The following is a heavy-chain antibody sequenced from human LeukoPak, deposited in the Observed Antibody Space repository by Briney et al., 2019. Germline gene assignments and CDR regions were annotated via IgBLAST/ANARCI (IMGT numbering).Heavy chain of an antibody. V-gene: IGHV3-23*01. CDR1: GFTFSTYV. J-gene: IGHJ3*02. CDR2: ISGSGGST. Sequence: GGSLRLSCAASGFTFSTYVMSWVRQAPGKGLEWVSTISGSGGSTDYADSLKGRFTISGDNSKNTLYLQMNSLRAEDTAVYYCAKRALSNAFDIWGQGTMVTVSS. CDR3: AKRALSNAFDI.